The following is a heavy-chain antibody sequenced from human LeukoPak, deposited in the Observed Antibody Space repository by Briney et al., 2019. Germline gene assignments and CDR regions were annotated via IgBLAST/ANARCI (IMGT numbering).Heavy chain of an antibody. CDR3: ARDAHDFWNGYHGYYYYMDV. J-gene: IGHJ6*03. CDR1: GFTFTSSA. CDR2: IVVGSGNT. V-gene: IGHV1-58*02. D-gene: IGHD3-3*01. Sequence: GASVKVSCKASGFTFTSSAMQWVRQARGQRREWIGWIVVGSGNTNYAQKFQGRVTITADESTSTAYVELSSLRSEDTAVYYCARDAHDFWNGYHGYYYYMDVWGKGTTVTVSS.